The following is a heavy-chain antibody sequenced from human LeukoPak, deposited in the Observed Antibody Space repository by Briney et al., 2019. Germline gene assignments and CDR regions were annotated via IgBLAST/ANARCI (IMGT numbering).Heavy chain of an antibody. CDR2: IYYSGST. CDR1: GASISSYY. CDR3: AKGESQERRHMYEPPEYYFDF. J-gene: IGHJ4*02. Sequence: PSETLSLTCSVSGASISSYYWSWIRQPPGKGLEWIGYIYYSGSTNYNPALKSRVSMSVDPASNQFSLMLTSVTAADTAVYFCAKGESQERRHMYEPPEYYFDFWGRGSVVTVSS. V-gene: IGHV4-59*01. D-gene: IGHD2/OR15-2a*01.